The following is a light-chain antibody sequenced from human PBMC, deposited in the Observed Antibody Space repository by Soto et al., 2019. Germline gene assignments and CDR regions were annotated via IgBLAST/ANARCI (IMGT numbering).Light chain of an antibody. CDR1: SSVVGSYNL. Sequence: QSVLNQPASVSGSHGQSITISCTGTSSVVGSYNLVSWYQQHPGKAPKLIIYEDSKRPSGVSNRFSGSKSGNTASLTISGLQAEDEADYYCCSYAGSGTYVFGTGTKVTVL. CDR2: EDS. V-gene: IGLV2-23*01. CDR3: CSYAGSGTYV. J-gene: IGLJ1*01.